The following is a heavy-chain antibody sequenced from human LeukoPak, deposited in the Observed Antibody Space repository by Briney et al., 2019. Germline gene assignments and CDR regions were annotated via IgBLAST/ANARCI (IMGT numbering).Heavy chain of an antibody. CDR3: ARDHAPYYGSGSYYKAPEDY. V-gene: IGHV7-4-1*02. D-gene: IGHD3-10*01. Sequence: ASVKVSCKASGYTFTSYAMNWVRQAPGQGLEWMGWINTNTGNPTYAQGFTGRFVFSLDTSVSTAYLQISSLKAEDTAVYYCARDHAPYYGSGSYYKAPEDYWGQGTLVTVSS. CDR2: INTNTGNP. J-gene: IGHJ4*02. CDR1: GYTFTSYA.